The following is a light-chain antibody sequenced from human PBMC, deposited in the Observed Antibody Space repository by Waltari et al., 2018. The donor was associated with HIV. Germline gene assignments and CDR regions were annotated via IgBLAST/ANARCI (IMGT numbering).Light chain of an antibody. CDR1: QTVTSNY. Sequence: EIVLTQSPRTLSLSPGETATLSCRASQTVTSNYLAWYQVKPGQAPRLLIYGASIRATGVPDRFSGSGSGTDFTLTIGRLEPEDFAVYYCHQYGTSPQTFGQGSKVEIK. V-gene: IGKV3-20*01. J-gene: IGKJ2*01. CDR3: HQYGTSPQT. CDR2: GAS.